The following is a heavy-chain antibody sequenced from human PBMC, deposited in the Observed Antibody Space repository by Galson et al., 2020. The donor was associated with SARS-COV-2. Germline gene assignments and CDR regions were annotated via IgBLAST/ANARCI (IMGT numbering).Heavy chain of an antibody. J-gene: IGHJ3*02. CDR2: IYYSGST. V-gene: IGHV4-39*01. CDR1: GGSISSSSYY. CDR3: ARAFRGYSYDDAFDI. D-gene: IGHD5-18*01. Sequence: SETLSLTCTVSGGSISSSSYYWGWIRQPPGKRREWIGSIYYSGSTYYNPSLKSRVTISVDTSKNQFSLKLSSVTAADTAVYYCARAFRGYSYDDAFDIWGQGTMVTVSS.